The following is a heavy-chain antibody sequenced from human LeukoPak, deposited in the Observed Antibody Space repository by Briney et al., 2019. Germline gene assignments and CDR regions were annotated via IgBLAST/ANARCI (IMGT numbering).Heavy chain of an antibody. V-gene: IGHV3-23*01. D-gene: IGHD3-10*01. Sequence: PGGSLRLSCAASGFTFSSYAMSWVRQAPGTGLEWVSAISGSGGSTYYSDSVKGRCTISKENTKNTLYLQMNSLRAEDTAVYYCAKDGLEWFGELKDCWGQGTLVTVSS. CDR2: ISGSGGST. CDR3: AKDGLEWFGELKDC. CDR1: GFTFSSYA. J-gene: IGHJ4*02.